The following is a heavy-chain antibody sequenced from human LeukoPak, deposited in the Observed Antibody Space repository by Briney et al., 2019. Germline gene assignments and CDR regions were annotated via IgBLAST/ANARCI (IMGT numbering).Heavy chain of an antibody. CDR1: GFTFSGSA. J-gene: IGHJ3*02. V-gene: IGHV3-73*01. CDR3: TRINRPTTVYAFDI. Sequence: GGSLRLSCAASGFTFSGSALHWVRQASGKGLEWVGRIRSTANGYATAYAASVKGRFTISRDDSKNTAYLQMNSLKTEDTAVYYCTRINRPTTVYAFDIWGQGTMVTVSS. CDR2: IRSTANGYAT. D-gene: IGHD4-17*01.